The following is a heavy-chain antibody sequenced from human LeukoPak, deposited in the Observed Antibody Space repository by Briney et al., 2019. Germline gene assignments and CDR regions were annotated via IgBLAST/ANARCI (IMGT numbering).Heavy chain of an antibody. V-gene: IGHV3-73*01. D-gene: IGHD2-2*01. CDR3: TSGGYCSSTSCYGVY. J-gene: IGHJ4*02. CDR1: GFTFSSYA. CDR2: IRSKANSYAT. Sequence: GGSLRLSCAASGFTFSSYAMSWVRQASGKGLEWVGRIRSKANSYATAYAASVKGRFTISRDDSKNTAYLQMNSLKTEDTAVYYCTSGGYCSSTSCYGVYWGQGTLVTVSS.